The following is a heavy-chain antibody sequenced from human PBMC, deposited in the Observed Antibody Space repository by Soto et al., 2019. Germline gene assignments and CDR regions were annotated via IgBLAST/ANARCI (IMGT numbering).Heavy chain of an antibody. Sequence: ASVKVSCKASGYTFTSYGISWVRQAPGQGLEWMGWISAYNGNTNYAQKLQGRVTVTTDTSTSTAYMELRSLRSDDTAVYYCARLEGYCSSTSCPYYYYGMDVWGQGTTVTVSS. CDR3: ARLEGYCSSTSCPYYYYGMDV. D-gene: IGHD2-2*01. CDR1: GYTFTSYG. J-gene: IGHJ6*02. V-gene: IGHV1-18*01. CDR2: ISAYNGNT.